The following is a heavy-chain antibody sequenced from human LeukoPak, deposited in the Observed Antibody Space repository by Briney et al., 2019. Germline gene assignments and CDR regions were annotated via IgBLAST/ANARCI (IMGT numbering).Heavy chain of an antibody. CDR3: ARDPAVSGKTYYFDY. CDR2: IIPVFATP. V-gene: IGHV1-69*13. D-gene: IGHD6-19*01. Sequence: ASVKVSCKASGGTFSSYAITWVRQAPGQGLEWMGGIIPVFATPNYAQKFQGRVTITADESTSTVYMELSSLRSEDTAMYYCARDPAVSGKTYYFDYWGQGTLVTVSS. J-gene: IGHJ4*02. CDR1: GGTFSSYA.